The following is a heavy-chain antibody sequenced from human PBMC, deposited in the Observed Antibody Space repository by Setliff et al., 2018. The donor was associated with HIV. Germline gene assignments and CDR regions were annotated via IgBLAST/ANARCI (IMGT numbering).Heavy chain of an antibody. CDR1: GYSISSGYY. D-gene: IGHD3-9*01. V-gene: IGHV4-38-2*02. CDR2: IYHGGST. Sequence: SETLSLTCTVSGYSISSGYYWGWIRQPPGKGLEWIGNIYHGGSTYYNPSLKSRFTISRDNAKNSLSLQMNSLGAEDTAVYYCARDLSLTGYSLYYYYYGMDVWGQGTTVTVSS. CDR3: ARDLSLTGYSLYYYYYGMDV. J-gene: IGHJ6*02.